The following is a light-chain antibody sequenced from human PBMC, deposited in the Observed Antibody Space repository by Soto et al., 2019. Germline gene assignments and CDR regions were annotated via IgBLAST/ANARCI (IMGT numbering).Light chain of an antibody. CDR3: SSYATSIGV. Sequence: QSALTQPASVSGSPGQSITISCTGSSSDIGGYNYVSWYQQYPGKAPKLLIYEVSNRPSGVSNRFSGSKSGNTASLTISGLPAEDEADYYCSSYATSIGVFGGGTKLTVL. V-gene: IGLV2-14*03. CDR1: SSDIGGYNY. J-gene: IGLJ3*02. CDR2: EVS.